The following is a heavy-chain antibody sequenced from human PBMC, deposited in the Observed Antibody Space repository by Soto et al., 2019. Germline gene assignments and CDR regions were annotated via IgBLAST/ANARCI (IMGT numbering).Heavy chain of an antibody. CDR2: IYYSGST. V-gene: IGHV4-59*08. J-gene: IGHJ4*02. CDR1: GGSISSYY. D-gene: IGHD4-17*01. Sequence: SETLSLTCTVSGGSISSYYWSWIRQPPGKGLEWIGYIYYSGSTNYNPSLKSRVTISVDTSKNQFSLKLSSVTAADTAVYYCARATTVTTYGYWGQGTLVTVSS. CDR3: ARATTVTTYGY.